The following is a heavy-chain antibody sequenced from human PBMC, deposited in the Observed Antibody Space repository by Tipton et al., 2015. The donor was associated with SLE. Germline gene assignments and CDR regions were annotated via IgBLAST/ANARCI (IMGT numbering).Heavy chain of an antibody. CDR1: GFDFGTYA. J-gene: IGHJ4*02. V-gene: IGHV3-23*01. D-gene: IGHD3/OR15-3a*01. CDR2: ISGTGDST. Sequence: GSLRLSCAASGFDFGTYAMNWVRQVPGKGLQWVSRISGTGDSTFYADSVKGRFTISRDNSKNTLYLQMNSLRAEDTAVYYCAEAPGALTGLWGQGTLVTVSS. CDR3: AEAPGALTGL.